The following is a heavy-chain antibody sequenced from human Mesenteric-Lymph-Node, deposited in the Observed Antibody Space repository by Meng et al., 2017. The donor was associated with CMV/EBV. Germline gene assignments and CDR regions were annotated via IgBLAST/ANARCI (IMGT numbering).Heavy chain of an antibody. CDR3: ARGITVVRLPPDY. Sequence: GGLLRLSCAVSGFTFSTYSMNWVRQAPGKGLEWVSSISGSSSDIHYADSLKGRFTISRDNAKNSLYLQMNSLRAEDTAVYYCARGITVVRLPPDYWGQGTLVTVSS. CDR2: ISGSSSDI. J-gene: IGHJ4*02. CDR1: GFTFSTYS. D-gene: IGHD3-10*01. V-gene: IGHV3-21*01.